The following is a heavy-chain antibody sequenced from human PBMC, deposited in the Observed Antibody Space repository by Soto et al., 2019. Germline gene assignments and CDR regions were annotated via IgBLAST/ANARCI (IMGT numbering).Heavy chain of an antibody. Sequence: PSETLSLTCTVSGGSISSGDYYWIWIRQPPGKGLEWIGYIYYSGSTYYNPSLKSRVTISVDTSKNQFSLKLSSVTAADTAVYYCASYYYDSSGYLPDWGQGTLVTVSS. CDR3: ASYYYDSSGYLPD. CDR1: GGSISSGDYY. V-gene: IGHV4-30-4*01. D-gene: IGHD3-22*01. J-gene: IGHJ4*02. CDR2: IYYSGST.